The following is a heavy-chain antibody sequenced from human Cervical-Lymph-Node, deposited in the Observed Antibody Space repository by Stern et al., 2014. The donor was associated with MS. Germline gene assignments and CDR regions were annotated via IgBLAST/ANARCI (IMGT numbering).Heavy chain of an antibody. CDR1: GGTFSSYA. J-gene: IGHJ3*02. V-gene: IGHV1-69*01. Sequence: QMPLVQSGAGVKKPGPSVKLSCTASGGTFSSYAITWVRQAPGSGLEWKGAIIPMFGTTKFAQSFQGRVRITADGFTTTACMELSSLRSEDTTVYYCARHDYYDSSGYYGDAFDIWGQGTMVTVS. CDR3: ARHDYYDSSGYYGDAFDI. D-gene: IGHD3-22*01. CDR2: IIPMFGTT.